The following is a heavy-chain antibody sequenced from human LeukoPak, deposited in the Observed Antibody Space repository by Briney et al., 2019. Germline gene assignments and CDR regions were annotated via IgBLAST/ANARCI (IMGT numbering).Heavy chain of an antibody. CDR2: IYSGGST. CDR1: GFTVSSNY. J-gene: IGHJ1*01. D-gene: IGHD3-10*01. CDR3: ARDSSTMEVYFQH. Sequence: GGSLRLSCAASGFTVSSNYMSWVRQAPGKGLEWVSVIYSGGSTYYADSVKGRFTISRDNSKNTLYLQMNSLRAEDTAVYYCARDSSTMEVYFQHWGQGTLVTDSS. V-gene: IGHV3-53*01.